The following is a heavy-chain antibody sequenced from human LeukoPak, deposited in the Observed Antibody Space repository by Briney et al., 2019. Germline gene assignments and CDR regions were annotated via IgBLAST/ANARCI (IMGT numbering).Heavy chain of an antibody. V-gene: IGHV4-59*01. CDR3: ARGGVINSNNWFDP. CDR1: GGSISSYY. CDR2: IYYSGST. D-gene: IGHD3-10*01. J-gene: IGHJ5*02. Sequence: PSETLSLTCTVSGGSISSYYWSWIRQPPGKGLEWIGYIYYSGSTNYNPSLKSRVTISVDTSKNQLSLKLSSVTAADTAVYYCARGGVINSNNWFDPWGQGTLVTVSS.